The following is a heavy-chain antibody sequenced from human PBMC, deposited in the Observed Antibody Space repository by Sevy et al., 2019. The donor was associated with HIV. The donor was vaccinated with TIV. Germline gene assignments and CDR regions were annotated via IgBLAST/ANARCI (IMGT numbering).Heavy chain of an antibody. Sequence: ASVKVSCKVSGYTLTELSMHLVRQAPGKGLEWMGGFDPEDGETIYAQKFQGRVTMTEDTSTDTAYMELSSLRSEDTAVYYCATNNGYSSSWYRAFDIWGQGTMVTVSS. CDR3: ATNNGYSSSWYRAFDI. J-gene: IGHJ3*02. CDR2: FDPEDGET. V-gene: IGHV1-24*01. CDR1: GYTLTELS. D-gene: IGHD6-13*01.